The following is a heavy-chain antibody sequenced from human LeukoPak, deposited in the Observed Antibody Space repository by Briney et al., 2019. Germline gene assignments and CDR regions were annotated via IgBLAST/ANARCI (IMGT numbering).Heavy chain of an antibody. V-gene: IGHV4-34*01. J-gene: IGHJ4*02. CDR1: GESFSAYY. Sequence: SETLSLTCAVYGESFSAYYWTWIRRAPGKGLEFIGEINHSGSTSYNPSLQSRVTMSVDTSKSQFSLTLSSLTAADTAEYYCARLKPPRYYFDYWGQGIQVIVSS. CDR3: ARLKPPRYYFDY. D-gene: IGHD1-14*01. CDR2: INHSGST.